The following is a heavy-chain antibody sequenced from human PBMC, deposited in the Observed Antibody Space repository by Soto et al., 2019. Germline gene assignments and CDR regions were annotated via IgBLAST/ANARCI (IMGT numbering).Heavy chain of an antibody. CDR2: IIPILGIA. CDR3: ARVRWFGELSAYYFDY. D-gene: IGHD3-10*01. CDR1: GGTFSSYT. J-gene: IGHJ4*02. V-gene: IGHV1-69*02. Sequence: SVKVSCKASGGTFSSYTISWVRQAPGQGLEWMGRIIPILGIANYAQKFQGRVTITADKSTSTAYMELSSLRSEDTAVYYCARVRWFGELSAYYFDYWGQGTLVTVSS.